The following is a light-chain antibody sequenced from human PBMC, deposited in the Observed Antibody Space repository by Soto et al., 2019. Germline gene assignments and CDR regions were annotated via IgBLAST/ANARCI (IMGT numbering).Light chain of an antibody. CDR1: QSINNY. Sequence: DIQLAQSPSSLSASVGDRVTITCRARQSINNYLNWYQQKPGKAPKLLVYGASSLQSGVPSRFSGSGSGTEFTLTISSLQPDDFANYYCQHYNSYSEAFGQGTKVDIK. CDR3: QHYNSYSEA. CDR2: GAS. J-gene: IGKJ1*01. V-gene: IGKV1-5*01.